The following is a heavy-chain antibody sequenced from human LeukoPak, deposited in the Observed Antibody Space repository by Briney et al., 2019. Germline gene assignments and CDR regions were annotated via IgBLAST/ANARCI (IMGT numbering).Heavy chain of an antibody. CDR1: GFTFSSYW. D-gene: IGHD6-19*01. CDR2: INSDGSST. J-gene: IGHJ3*02. V-gene: IGHV3-74*01. Sequence: GGSLRLSCAASGFTFSSYWMHWVRQAPGKGLVWVSRINSDGSSTSYADSVKGRFTISRDNAKNTLYLQMNSLRVEDTAVYYCARDYRDSSGQRGDAFDIWGQGTMVTVSS. CDR3: ARDYRDSSGQRGDAFDI.